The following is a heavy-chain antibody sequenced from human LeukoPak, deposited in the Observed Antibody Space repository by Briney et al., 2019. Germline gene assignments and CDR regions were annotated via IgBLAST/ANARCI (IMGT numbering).Heavy chain of an antibody. CDR1: GGSSSGYY. Sequence: PSETLSLTCAVYGGSSSGYYWSWIRQPPGKGLEWIGEINHSGSTNYNPSLKSRVTISVDTSKNQFSLKLSSVTAADTAVYYCARYCSGGSCYPDYYGMDVWGQGTTVTVSS. CDR3: ARYCSGGSCYPDYYGMDV. J-gene: IGHJ6*02. V-gene: IGHV4-34*01. D-gene: IGHD2-15*01. CDR2: INHSGST.